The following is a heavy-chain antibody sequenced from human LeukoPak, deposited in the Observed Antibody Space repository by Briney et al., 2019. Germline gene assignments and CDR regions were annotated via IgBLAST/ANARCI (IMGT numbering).Heavy chain of an antibody. CDR3: ARANPLQREYYFDY. D-gene: IGHD5-24*01. V-gene: IGHV3-48*01. J-gene: IGHJ4*02. CDR2: ISSSSSTI. CDR1: GFTFSSYS. Sequence: PGGSLRLSCAASGFTFSSYSMNWVRQAPGKGLEWVSYISSSSSTIYYADSVKGRFTISRDNAKNSLYLQMNSLRAEDTAVYYYARANPLQREYYFDYWGQGTLVTVSS.